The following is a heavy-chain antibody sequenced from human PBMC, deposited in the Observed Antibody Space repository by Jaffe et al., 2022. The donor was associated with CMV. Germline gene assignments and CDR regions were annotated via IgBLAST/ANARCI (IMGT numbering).Heavy chain of an antibody. CDR3: VKDFGWRVAGTRLPDQ. CDR2: ITWNGATL. Sequence: VQLVESGGGLVQPGGSLRLSCAASGFVFGDYDMQWVRQPAGKGLEWVARITWNGATLAYADSVKGRFIISRDNARNSLSLEIKSLRPEDTALYYCVKDFGWRVAGTRLPDQWGQGTLVTVSS. J-gene: IGHJ1*01. V-gene: IGHV3-9*01. D-gene: IGHD6-19*01. CDR1: GFVFGDYD.